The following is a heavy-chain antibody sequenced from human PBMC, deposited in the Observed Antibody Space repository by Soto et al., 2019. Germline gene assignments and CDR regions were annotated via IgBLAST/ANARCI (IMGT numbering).Heavy chain of an antibody. Sequence: ASVKVSCKASGYTFTSYAMHWVRQAPGQRLEWMGWINAGNGNTKYSQKFQGRVTITRDTSASTAYMELSSLRSEDTAVYYCARDHSEYYYDSSGYPIWGQGTTVTVSS. CDR3: ARDHSEYYYDSSGYPI. J-gene: IGHJ6*02. D-gene: IGHD3-22*01. V-gene: IGHV1-3*01. CDR1: GYTFTSYA. CDR2: INAGNGNT.